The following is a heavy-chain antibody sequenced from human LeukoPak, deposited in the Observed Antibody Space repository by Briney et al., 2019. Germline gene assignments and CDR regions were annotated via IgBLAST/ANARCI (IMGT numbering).Heavy chain of an antibody. CDR1: GFTFSNAW. Sequence: PGGSLRLSCAASGFTFSNAWMSWVRQAPGKGLEWVGRIKSKTDGGTTDYAAPVKGRFTISRDDSKNMLYLQMNSLKTEDTAVYYCTTDRNYDILTGYYSELDYWGQGTLVTVSS. V-gene: IGHV3-15*01. CDR2: IKSKTDGGTT. CDR3: TTDRNYDILTGYYSELDY. J-gene: IGHJ4*02. D-gene: IGHD3-9*01.